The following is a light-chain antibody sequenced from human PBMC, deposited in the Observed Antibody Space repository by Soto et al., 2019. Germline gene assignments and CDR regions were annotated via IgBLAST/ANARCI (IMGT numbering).Light chain of an antibody. J-gene: IGKJ1*01. V-gene: IGKV1-5*01. CDR1: QSISSW. CDR3: QQYNSYLWT. Sequence: DIQMTQSPSTLSASVGDRVTITCRASQSISSWLAWYQQKPGKAPKLLIYDAFSLESGVPSRFSGSGSGTEFTLTLSSLQPDDFATYYCQQYNSYLWTFGQGTKVEIK. CDR2: DAF.